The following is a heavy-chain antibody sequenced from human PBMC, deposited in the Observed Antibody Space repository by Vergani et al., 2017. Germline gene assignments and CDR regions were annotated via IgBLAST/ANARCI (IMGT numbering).Heavy chain of an antibody. Sequence: QVQLVQSGAEVKKPGASVKVSCKASGYTFTGYYMHWVRQAPGQGLEWMGWINPNSGGTNYAQKFQGRVTMTRDTSTSTAYMELSRLRSDDTAVYYCARVRADIVVVPAVSYFDYWGQGTLVTVSS. V-gene: IGHV1-2*02. CDR1: GYTFTGYY. CDR2: INPNSGGT. J-gene: IGHJ4*02. CDR3: ARVRADIVVVPAVSYFDY. D-gene: IGHD2-2*01.